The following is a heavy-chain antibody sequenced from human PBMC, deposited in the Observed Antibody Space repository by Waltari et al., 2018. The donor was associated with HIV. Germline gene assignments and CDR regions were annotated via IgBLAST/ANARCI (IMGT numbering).Heavy chain of an antibody. CDR2: INMDGSST. D-gene: IGHD3-16*01. V-gene: IGHV3-74*01. CDR1: GFTFSSYW. CDR3: ASLYNYVWGSPPPFDY. J-gene: IGHJ4*02. Sequence: EVQLVESGGGLVQPGGSLRLSCAASGFTFSSYWMHWVRQAPGKGLVWVSRINMDGSSTNYADSVKGRFTISRDNAKNTVYLQMNSLRAEDTALYYCASLYNYVWGSPPPFDYWGQGTLVTVSS.